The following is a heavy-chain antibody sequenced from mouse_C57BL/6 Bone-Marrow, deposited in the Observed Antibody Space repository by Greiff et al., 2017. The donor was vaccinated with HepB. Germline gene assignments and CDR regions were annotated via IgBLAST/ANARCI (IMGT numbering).Heavy chain of an antibody. CDR2: IHPNSGST. Sequence: QVQLQQPGAELVKPGASVKLSCKASGYTFTSYWMHWVKQRPGQGLEWIGMIHPNSGSTNYNEKFKSKATLTVDKSSSTAYMQLSSLTSEDSAVYYCARWGSLRYFDVWGTGTTVTVSS. J-gene: IGHJ1*03. CDR1: GYTFTSYW. D-gene: IGHD6-1*01. CDR3: ARWGSLRYFDV. V-gene: IGHV1-64*01.